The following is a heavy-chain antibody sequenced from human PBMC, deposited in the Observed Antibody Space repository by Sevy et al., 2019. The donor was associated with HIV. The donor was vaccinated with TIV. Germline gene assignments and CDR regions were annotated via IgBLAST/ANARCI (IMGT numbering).Heavy chain of an antibody. V-gene: IGHV3-33*01. Sequence: GGSLRLSCAASGFTFNSYGMHWVRQAPGKGLEWVAVIWYDGSNQYYEDSVKGRFTISRDNSKNTLYLQMNSLRAEDTAVYSCARVDYQYYYYAMDVWGQGTTVTVSS. D-gene: IGHD4-17*01. CDR1: GFTFNSYG. J-gene: IGHJ6*02. CDR2: IWYDGSNQ. CDR3: ARVDYQYYYYAMDV.